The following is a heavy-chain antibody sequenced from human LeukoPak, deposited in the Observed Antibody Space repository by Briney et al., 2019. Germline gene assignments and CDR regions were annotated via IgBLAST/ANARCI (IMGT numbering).Heavy chain of an antibody. CDR2: IYHSGST. Sequence: SGTLSLTCAVSGGSISSSNWWSWVRQPPGKGLEWIGEIYHSGSTNYNPSLKSRVTISLDKSKNQFPLKLSSVTAADTAVYYCARVVTMVRGVITSRYFDYWGQGTLVTVSS. CDR3: ARVVTMVRGVITSRYFDY. D-gene: IGHD3-10*01. V-gene: IGHV4-4*02. J-gene: IGHJ4*02. CDR1: GGSISSSNW.